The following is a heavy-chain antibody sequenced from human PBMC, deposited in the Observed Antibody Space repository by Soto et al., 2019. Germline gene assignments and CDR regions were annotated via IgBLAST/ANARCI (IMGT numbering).Heavy chain of an antibody. CDR3: ARGRKGFSSSCYVD. J-gene: IGHJ4*02. CDR1: GGSFSGYY. V-gene: IGHV4-34*01. CDR2: INDSGGT. D-gene: IGHD6-13*01. Sequence: SETLSLTCGVYGGSFSGYYCTWSRQPPGKGLEWIGEINDSGGTDYNPSLKSRVTISLDTSKNQLSLKLSSVTAADTAVYYCARGRKGFSSSCYVDWGQGTLVTVSS.